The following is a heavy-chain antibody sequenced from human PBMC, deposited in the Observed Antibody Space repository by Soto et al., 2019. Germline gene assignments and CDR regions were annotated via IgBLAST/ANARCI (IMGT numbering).Heavy chain of an antibody. D-gene: IGHD3-9*01. CDR1: GGSICSYY. V-gene: IGHV4-59*01. CDR3: ARDLTQSGFDP. CDR2: IYYSGST. J-gene: IGHJ5*02. Sequence: PSETLSLTCTVSGGSICSYYWSWIRQPPGKGLEWIGYIYYSGSTNYNPSLKSRVTISVDTSKNQFSLKLSSVTAADTAVYYCARDLTQSGFDPWGQGTLVTVSS.